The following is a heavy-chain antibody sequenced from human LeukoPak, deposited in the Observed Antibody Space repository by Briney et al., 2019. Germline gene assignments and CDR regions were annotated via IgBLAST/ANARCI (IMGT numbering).Heavy chain of an antibody. Sequence: GGSLRLSCGGSGFNVTTNNMYWVRQAPGKGLECVSAFHAGGGPDYADSVRDRFTISRDNSKNTLYLQMNSLRAEDTAVYFCGRRFCNSCPLDFWGQGTLVTVSS. CDR3: GRRFCNSCPLDF. D-gene: IGHD2-21*01. J-gene: IGHJ4*02. CDR2: FHAGGGP. CDR1: GFNVTTNN. V-gene: IGHV3-66*04.